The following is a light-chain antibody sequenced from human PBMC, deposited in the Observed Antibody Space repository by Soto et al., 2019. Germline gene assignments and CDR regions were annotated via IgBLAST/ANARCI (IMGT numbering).Light chain of an antibody. Sequence: VMTQSPVSLSVSPGDRVTLSCRASQSVTTDLAWYQHRPGQGPRLLIYSTFNRPTGIPDKFSGSGSGRDFTLTITSLQPVDSAVYFCQQYNDWPLTFGGGTKVEIK. V-gene: IGKV3-15*01. CDR3: QQYNDWPLT. J-gene: IGKJ4*01. CDR2: STF. CDR1: QSVTTD.